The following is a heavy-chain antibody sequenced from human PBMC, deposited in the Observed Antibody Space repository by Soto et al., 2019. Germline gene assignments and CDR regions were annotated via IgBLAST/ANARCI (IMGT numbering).Heavy chain of an antibody. CDR3: ARHFSQNYYYYYYMDV. Sequence: GGSLRLSCKGSGYSFTSYWIGWVRQMPGKGLEWMGIIYPGDSDTRYSPSFQGQVTISADKSISTAYLQWSSLKASDTAMYYCARHFSQNYYYYYYMDVWGKGTTVTVSS. J-gene: IGHJ6*03. V-gene: IGHV5-51*01. CDR2: IYPGDSDT. CDR1: GYSFTSYW.